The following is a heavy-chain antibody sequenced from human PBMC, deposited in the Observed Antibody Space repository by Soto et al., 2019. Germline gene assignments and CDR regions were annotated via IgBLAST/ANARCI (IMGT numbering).Heavy chain of an antibody. J-gene: IGHJ5*01. CDR2: INAHSGGT. CDR1: GVSFTGYY. CDR3: ANSFTRRPANWFD. V-gene: IGHV1-2*02. D-gene: IGHD2-2*01. Sequence: ASVKVSCKASGVSFTGYYIHWLRQAPGQGLEWMGWINAHSGGTEYAQKFQGRVTLTRDTSIATAYLTLTSLTSDDTALYYCANSFTRRPANWFD.